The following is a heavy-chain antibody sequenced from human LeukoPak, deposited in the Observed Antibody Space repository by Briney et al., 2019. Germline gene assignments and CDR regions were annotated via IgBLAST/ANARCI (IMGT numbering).Heavy chain of an antibody. D-gene: IGHD4-17*01. CDR2: ISAYNGNT. CDR3: ARERTPYGDYAFDM. V-gene: IGHV1-18*01. CDR1: GYTFTSYG. Sequence: ASVKVSCKASGYTFTSYGISWVRQAPGQGLEWMGWISAYNGNTNYAHKLQGRVTMTTDTSTNTVYMELRTLRSDDTAVYYCARERTPYGDYAFDMWGQGTMVTVSS. J-gene: IGHJ3*02.